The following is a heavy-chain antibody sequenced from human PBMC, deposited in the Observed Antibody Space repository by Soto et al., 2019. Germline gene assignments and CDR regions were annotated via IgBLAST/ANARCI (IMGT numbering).Heavy chain of an antibody. Sequence: SVKVSCKASGGTFSSYAISWVRQAPGQGLEWMGGIIPIFGTANYAQKFQGRATITADKSTSTAYIGPSSMRSEDTAVYYCARVRVSNGDYPTYYYGMDVWGQGTPVTVSS. D-gene: IGHD4-17*01. J-gene: IGHJ6*02. CDR3: ARVRVSNGDYPTYYYGMDV. CDR2: IIPIFGTA. CDR1: GGTFSSYA. V-gene: IGHV1-69*06.